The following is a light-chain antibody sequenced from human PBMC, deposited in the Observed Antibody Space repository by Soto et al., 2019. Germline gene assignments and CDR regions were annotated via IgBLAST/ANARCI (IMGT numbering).Light chain of an antibody. CDR3: QQHNTYPLT. Sequence: DIQMTQSPSTLSAFVGDRVTITCRASQSVSSWLAWYQQKPGKAPKLLIYNASSLESGVPSRFSGSGSGTEFTLTISSLQPDDFATYYCQQHNTYPLTFGQGTKLEIK. CDR1: QSVSSW. J-gene: IGKJ2*01. CDR2: NAS. V-gene: IGKV1-5*03.